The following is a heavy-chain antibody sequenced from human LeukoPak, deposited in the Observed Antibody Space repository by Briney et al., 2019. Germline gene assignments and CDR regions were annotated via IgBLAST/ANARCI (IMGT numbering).Heavy chain of an antibody. D-gene: IGHD5-12*01. V-gene: IGHV1-69*13. CDR2: IIPIFGTA. J-gene: IGHJ4*02. CDR1: GYTFTSYS. CDR3: ATEENQYSLGLDY. Sequence: ASVKVSCKASGYTFTSYSMNWVRQAPGQGLEWMGGIIPIFGTANYAQKFQGRVTITADESTSTAYMELSSLRSEDTAVYYCATEENQYSLGLDYWGQGTLVTVSS.